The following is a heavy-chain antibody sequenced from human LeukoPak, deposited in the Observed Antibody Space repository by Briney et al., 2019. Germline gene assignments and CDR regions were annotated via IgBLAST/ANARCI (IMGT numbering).Heavy chain of an antibody. CDR2: ISGSGDST. CDR3: AKSPFDIVVVPAAMNWFDP. Sequence: PGGSLRLSCAASGFTFSSYAMSWVRQAPGKGLEWVSAISGSGDSTYYADSVKGRFTISRDNSKNTLYLQMNSLRAEDTAVYYCAKSPFDIVVVPAAMNWFDPWGQGTLVTVSS. CDR1: GFTFSSYA. V-gene: IGHV3-23*01. J-gene: IGHJ5*02. D-gene: IGHD2-2*01.